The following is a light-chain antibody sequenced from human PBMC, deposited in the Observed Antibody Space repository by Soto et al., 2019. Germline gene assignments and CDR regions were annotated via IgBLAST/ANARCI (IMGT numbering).Light chain of an antibody. CDR3: QQARSFPIT. CDR2: TES. Sequence: DIQLTQSPSFVSASVGDRVSISCRASQHVDSWLAWYQHKPGIALKLLIYTESTLESGVPSRFSGSGSGTDLTLTITSLQPEDFATYYCQQARSFPITFGQGTRLEIK. J-gene: IGKJ5*01. CDR1: QHVDSW. V-gene: IGKV1-12*01.